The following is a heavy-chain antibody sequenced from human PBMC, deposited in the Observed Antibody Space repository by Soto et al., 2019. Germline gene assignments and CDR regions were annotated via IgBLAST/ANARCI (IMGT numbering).Heavy chain of an antibody. D-gene: IGHD2-2*01. Sequence: GGSLRLSCPASGFTFSSYAMSWVRQAPGKGLEWVSAISGSGGSTYYADSVKGRFTTSRDNSKNTLYLQMNSLRAEDTAVYYCAKDSLRYCSSTSCPFDYWGQGTLVTVSS. CDR1: GFTFSSYA. CDR3: AKDSLRYCSSTSCPFDY. CDR2: ISGSGGST. V-gene: IGHV3-23*01. J-gene: IGHJ4*02.